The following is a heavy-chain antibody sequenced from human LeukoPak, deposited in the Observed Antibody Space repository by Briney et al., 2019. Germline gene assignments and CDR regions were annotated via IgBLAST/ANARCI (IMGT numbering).Heavy chain of an antibody. D-gene: IGHD1-26*01. CDR3: ARESGYGRYSD. V-gene: IGHV4-39*07. CDR2: ISYSGIT. CDR1: GGSISSSSNY. Sequence: SETLSLTCTVSGGSISSSSNYWGWIRQSPGKGLEWIGSISYSGITYYNPSLKSRVTISVDTSKNLFSLKLSSVTAADTAVYYCARESGYGRYSDWGQGTLVTVSS. J-gene: IGHJ4*02.